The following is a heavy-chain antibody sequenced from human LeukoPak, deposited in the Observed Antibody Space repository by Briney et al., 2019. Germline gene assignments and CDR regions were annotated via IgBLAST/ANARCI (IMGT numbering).Heavy chain of an antibody. Sequence: GESLKISCKGSGYTFTSYWIAWVRQMPGKGLEWMGIIFPGDSDTRYSPSFQGQVTISADKSITTAYLQWSSLKASDTAIYYCARHGERGGLDPWGQGTLVTVS. CDR3: ARHGERGGLDP. V-gene: IGHV5-51*01. D-gene: IGHD1-1*01. J-gene: IGHJ5*02. CDR2: IFPGDSDT. CDR1: GYTFTSYW.